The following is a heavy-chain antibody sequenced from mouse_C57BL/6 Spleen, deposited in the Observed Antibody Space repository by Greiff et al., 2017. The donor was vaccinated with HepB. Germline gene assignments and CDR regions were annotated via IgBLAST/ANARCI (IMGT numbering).Heavy chain of an antibody. CDR2: IHPNSGST. CDR1: GYTFTSYW. J-gene: IGHJ4*01. V-gene: IGHV1-64*01. CDR3: AREGHYYGSSSYAMDY. Sequence: QVQLQQPGAELVKPGASVKLSCKASGYTFTSYWMHWVKQRPGQGLEWIGMIHPNSGSTNYNEKFKSKATLTVDKSSSTAYMQLSSRTSEDSAVYYCAREGHYYGSSSYAMDYWGQGTSVTVSS. D-gene: IGHD1-1*01.